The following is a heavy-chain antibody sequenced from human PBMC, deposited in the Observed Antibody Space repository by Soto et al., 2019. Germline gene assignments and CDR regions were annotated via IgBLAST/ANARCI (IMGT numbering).Heavy chain of an antibody. D-gene: IGHD4-17*01. V-gene: IGHV3-30*18. Sequence: GGSLRLSCAASGFTFSSYGMHWVRQAPGKGLEWVAVISYDGSNKYYADSVKGRFTISRDNSKNTLYLQMNSLRAEDTAVYYCAKAGDYGGNSGYYYYYGMDVWGQGTTVTVSS. CDR2: ISYDGSNK. CDR1: GFTFSSYG. CDR3: AKAGDYGGNSGYYYYYGMDV. J-gene: IGHJ6*02.